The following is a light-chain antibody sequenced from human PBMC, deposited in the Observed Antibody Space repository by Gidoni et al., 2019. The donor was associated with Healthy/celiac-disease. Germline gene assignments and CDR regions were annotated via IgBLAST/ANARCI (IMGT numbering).Light chain of an antibody. CDR1: NIGSKS. Sequence: SHVLIQPPSGSVAPGQTAKITCGGNNIGSKSVHWYQQRPGQAPVLVIYNDIDRPSGIPERFSGSNSGNTATLTISRVAAGDEADYYCQVWDNNSDYVLFGGGTKLTVL. J-gene: IGLJ2*01. CDR2: NDI. V-gene: IGLV3-21*04. CDR3: QVWDNNSDYVL.